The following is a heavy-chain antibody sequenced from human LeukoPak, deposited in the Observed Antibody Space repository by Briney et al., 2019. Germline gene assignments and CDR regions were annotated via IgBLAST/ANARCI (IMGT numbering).Heavy chain of an antibody. V-gene: IGHV3-43*01. D-gene: IGHD2/OR15-2a*01. CDR1: GFTFDDHS. CDR2: INWDGTSP. Sequence: GGSLRLSCVASGFTFDDHSMHWVRLSPGKGLEWVSVINWDGTSPYYAASVKGRFTISRDNSKNSLYLQMNNLKVDDSALYYCVRETFYENSNYYQPLDSWGQGTLVTVSS. CDR3: VRETFYENSNYYQPLDS. J-gene: IGHJ4*02.